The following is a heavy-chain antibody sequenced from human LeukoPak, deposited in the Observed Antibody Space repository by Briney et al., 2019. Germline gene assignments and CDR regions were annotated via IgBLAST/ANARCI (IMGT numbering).Heavy chain of an antibody. CDR1: GGSISSSSYY. J-gene: IGHJ3*01. CDR2: IYYSGST. D-gene: IGHD3-22*01. V-gene: IGHV4-39*07. CDR3: ARELGGYYYDSFSVLGL. Sequence: SETLSLTCTVSGGSISSSSYYWGWIRQPPGKGLEWIGSIYYSGSTYYNPSLKSRVTISVDTSKNQFSLKLSSVTAADTAVYYCARELGGYYYDSFSVLGLWGQGTMVTVSS.